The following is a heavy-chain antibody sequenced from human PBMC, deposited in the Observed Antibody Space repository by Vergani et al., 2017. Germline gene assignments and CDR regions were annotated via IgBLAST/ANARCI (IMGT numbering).Heavy chain of an antibody. Sequence: QVQLVQSGAEVKKPGSSVKVSCKASGGTFSSYAISWVRQAPGQGLEWMGGIIPIFGTANYAQKFQGRVTITADESTSTAYMELSSLRSEDTAVYYCARDRVSTVVNYYYYYMDVWGKGTTVTVSS. J-gene: IGHJ6*03. V-gene: IGHV1-69*01. CDR3: ARDRVSTVVNYYYYYMDV. CDR2: IIPIFGTA. D-gene: IGHD4-23*01. CDR1: GGTFSSYA.